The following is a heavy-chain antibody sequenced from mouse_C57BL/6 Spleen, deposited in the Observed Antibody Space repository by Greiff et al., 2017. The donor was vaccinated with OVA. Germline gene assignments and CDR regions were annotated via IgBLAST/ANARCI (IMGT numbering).Heavy chain of an antibody. J-gene: IGHJ1*03. Sequence: EVKLQESGPELVKPGASVKISCKASGYSFTDYNMNWVKQSNGKSLEWIGVINPNYGTTSYNQKFKGKATLTVDQSSSTAYMQLNSLTSEDSAVYYCARSDYDGLNWYFDVWGTGTTVTVSS. D-gene: IGHD2-4*01. CDR2: INPNYGTT. V-gene: IGHV1-39*01. CDR1: GYSFTDYN. CDR3: ARSDYDGLNWYFDV.